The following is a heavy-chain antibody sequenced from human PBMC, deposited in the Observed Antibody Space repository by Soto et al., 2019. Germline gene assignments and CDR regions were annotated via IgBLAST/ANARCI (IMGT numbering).Heavy chain of an antibody. Sequence: PGGSLRLSCAASGFTFSSYAMSWVRQAPGKGLEWVSAISGSGGSTYYADSVKGRFTISRDNSKNTLYLQMNSLRAEDTAVYYCAEIDDGPLGAFDIWGQGTMVTVSS. J-gene: IGHJ3*02. CDR3: AEIDDGPLGAFDI. CDR1: GFTFSSYA. D-gene: IGHD7-27*01. CDR2: ISGSGGST. V-gene: IGHV3-23*01.